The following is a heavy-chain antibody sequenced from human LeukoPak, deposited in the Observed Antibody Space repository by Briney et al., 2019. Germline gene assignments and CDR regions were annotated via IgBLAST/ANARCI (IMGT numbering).Heavy chain of an antibody. D-gene: IGHD3-22*01. CDR2: IYYSGST. Sequence: PSETLSLTCTVSGGSISSYYWSWIRQPPGKGLEWVGYIYYSGSTNYNPSLKSRVTMSVDMSKNQFSLKLSSVTAADTAVYFCARGPYSYDSSGAFDIWGQGTMVTVSS. V-gene: IGHV4-59*12. CDR1: GGSISSYY. J-gene: IGHJ3*02. CDR3: ARGPYSYDSSGAFDI.